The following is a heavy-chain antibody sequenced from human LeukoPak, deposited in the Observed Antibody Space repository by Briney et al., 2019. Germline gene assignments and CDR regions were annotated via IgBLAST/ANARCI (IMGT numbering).Heavy chain of an antibody. Sequence: SETLSLTCAVYGGSFSSYYWGWIRQPPGKGLEWIGCIYYSGSTYYNPSLKSRVTISVDTSKNQFSLKLSSVTAADTAVYYCARSYSSSRDDVFDIWGQGTMVTVSS. D-gene: IGHD6-6*01. CDR2: IYYSGST. CDR3: ARSYSSSRDDVFDI. CDR1: GGSFSSYY. J-gene: IGHJ3*02. V-gene: IGHV4-39*01.